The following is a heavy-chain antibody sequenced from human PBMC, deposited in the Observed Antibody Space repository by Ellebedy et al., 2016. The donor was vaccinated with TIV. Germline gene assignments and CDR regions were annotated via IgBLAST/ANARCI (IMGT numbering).Heavy chain of an antibody. V-gene: IGHV3-23*01. D-gene: IGHD2-2*01. CDR3: ARDPRPYLRFGYFDF. J-gene: IGHJ4*02. CDR1: GFTFSSYA. CDR2: ISGSGGST. Sequence: GESLKISCAASGFTFSSYAMSWVRQAPGKGLEWVSAISGSGGSTYYADSVKGRFTISRDNSKNTLYLQMNSLGADDTAVYYCARDPRPYLRFGYFDFWGQGTLVTVSS.